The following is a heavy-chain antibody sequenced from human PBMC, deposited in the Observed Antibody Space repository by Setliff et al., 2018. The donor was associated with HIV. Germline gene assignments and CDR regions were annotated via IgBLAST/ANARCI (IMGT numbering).Heavy chain of an antibody. CDR3: ARVPPLKAFGGVISLYYFDY. D-gene: IGHD3-16*02. J-gene: IGHJ4*02. V-gene: IGHV4-39*01. Sequence: PSETLSLTCTVSGDSVNDRSYFWGWIRQPPGKGLEWIGTFYYNGDSRYNPSLKSRVTISVDTSKNQFSLNLNSVTAADTAVYYCARVPPLKAFGGVISLYYFDYWGQGTLVTVSS. CDR2: FYYNGDS. CDR1: GDSVNDRSYF.